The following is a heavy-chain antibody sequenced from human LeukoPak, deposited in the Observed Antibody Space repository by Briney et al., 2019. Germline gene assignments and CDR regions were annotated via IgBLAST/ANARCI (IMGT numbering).Heavy chain of an antibody. V-gene: IGHV4-59*01. CDR1: GGSISSYY. J-gene: IGHJ2*01. D-gene: IGHD6-13*01. CDR2: MYYSGST. CDR3: ARINYSRSYDYWYFDL. Sequence: KASETLSLTCTVSGGSISSYYWSWIRQPPGKGLEWIGYMYYSGSTNYNPSLKSRVTISVDTSKKQFSLKLSSVTAADTAVYYCARINYSRSYDYWYFDLWGRGTLVTVSS.